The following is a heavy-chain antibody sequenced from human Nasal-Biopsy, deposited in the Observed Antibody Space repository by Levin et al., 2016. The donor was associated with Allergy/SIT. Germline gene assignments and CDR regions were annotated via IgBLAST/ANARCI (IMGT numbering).Heavy chain of an antibody. D-gene: IGHD5-18*01. J-gene: IGHJ4*02. CDR1: GFTFGNYA. CDR2: IWYDGSNK. V-gene: IGHV3-33*08. Sequence: LSLTCVASGFTFGNYAMHWVRQAPGKGLEWVAVIWYDGSNKYYADSVKGRFTISRDSSKNMLSLQMNSLRAEDTAVYYCATHRGYSYGPLDFWGQGTLVTVSS. CDR3: ATHRGYSYGPLDF.